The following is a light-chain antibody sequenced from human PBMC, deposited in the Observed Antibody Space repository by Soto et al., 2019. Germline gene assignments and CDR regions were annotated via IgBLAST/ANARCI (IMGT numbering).Light chain of an antibody. J-gene: IGLJ1*01. CDR2: YDD. CDR1: TSNIGAPYD. V-gene: IGLV1-36*01. CDR3: AAWDDSLNAYV. Sequence: QSVLTQPPSVSGAPGQRVSISCTGSTSNIGAPYDVNWYQQFPGKAPKLLIYYDDLLIPGVSDRFSGSKSGTSASLAISGLQSEDEADYYCAAWDDSLNAYVFGTGTKVTVL.